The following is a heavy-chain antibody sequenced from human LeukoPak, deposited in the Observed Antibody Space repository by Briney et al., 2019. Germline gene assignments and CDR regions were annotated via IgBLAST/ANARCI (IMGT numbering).Heavy chain of an antibody. J-gene: IGHJ2*01. D-gene: IGHD4-17*01. CDR1: GGSISSYY. V-gene: IGHV4-59*01. CDR3: AGTTVTTRYFDL. Sequence: SETLSLTCTVSGGSISSYYWSWIRQPPGKGLEWIGYIYYSGSTNYNPSLKSRVTISVDTSKNQFSLKLSSVTAADTAVYYCAGTTVTTRYFDLWGRGTLVTVSS. CDR2: IYYSGST.